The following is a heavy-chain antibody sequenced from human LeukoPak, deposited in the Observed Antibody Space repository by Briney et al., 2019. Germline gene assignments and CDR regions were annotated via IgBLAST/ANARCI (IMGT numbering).Heavy chain of an antibody. V-gene: IGHV3-48*03. CDR1: GFTFSSYE. D-gene: IGHD5-12*01. CDR2: ISRSGGNI. CDR3: ARDNSGYDWRAFDM. Sequence: GGSLRLSCAASGFTFSSYEMNWVRQAPGKGLEWVSYISRSGGNIRYAESVKGRFTISRDNAKNSLYLQMNSLRAEDTAVYYCARDNSGYDWRAFDMWGQGTMVTVSS. J-gene: IGHJ3*02.